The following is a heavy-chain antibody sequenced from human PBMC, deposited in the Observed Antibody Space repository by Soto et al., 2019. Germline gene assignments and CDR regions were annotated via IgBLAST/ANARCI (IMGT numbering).Heavy chain of an antibody. CDR2: INAGNGNT. CDR3: ARVSVGDDFWSGYFPSYGMDV. CDR1: GYTLTSYA. J-gene: IGHJ6*02. V-gene: IGHV1-3*01. D-gene: IGHD3-3*01. Sequence: ASVKVSCKASGYTLTSYAMHWVRQTPGQRLEWMGWINAGNGNTKYSQKFQGRVTITRDTSASTAYMELSSLRSEDTAVYYCARVSVGDDFWSGYFPSYGMDVWGQGTTVTVSS.